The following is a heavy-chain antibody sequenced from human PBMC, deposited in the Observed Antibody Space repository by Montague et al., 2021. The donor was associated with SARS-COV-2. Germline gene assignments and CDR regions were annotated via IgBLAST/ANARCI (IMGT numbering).Heavy chain of an antibody. V-gene: IGHV6-1*01. CDR2: TYYRSMWKS. CDR1: GDSVSSNSAT. J-gene: IGHJ4*02. CDR3: ARGIEAAGSYDY. D-gene: IGHD6-13*01. Sequence: CAISGDSVSSNSATWNWIRQSPSRGLEWLGRTYYRSMWKSDYARSVKSRIAINPDTSKNQFSLQLSSVTPEDTALYYCARGIEAAGSYDYWGQGTLVTVSS.